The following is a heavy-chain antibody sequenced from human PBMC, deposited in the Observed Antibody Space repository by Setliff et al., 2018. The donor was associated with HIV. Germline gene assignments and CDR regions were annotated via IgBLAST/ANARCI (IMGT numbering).Heavy chain of an antibody. CDR1: GYSFSNYA. CDR3: ARDQALEMATK. Sequence: AASVKVSCKASGYSFSNYAMHWVRQAPGQSLEWMGWINAGNGNTKYSQKFQGRVTITRDTSASTAYMELSSLRSEDTAVYYCARDQALEMATKWGQGTLVTVSS. D-gene: IGHD5-12*01. V-gene: IGHV1-3*01. J-gene: IGHJ4*02. CDR2: INAGNGNT.